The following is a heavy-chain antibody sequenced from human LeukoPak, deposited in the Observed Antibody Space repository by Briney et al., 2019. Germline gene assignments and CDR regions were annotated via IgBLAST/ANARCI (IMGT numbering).Heavy chain of an antibody. D-gene: IGHD2-15*01. J-gene: IGHJ4*02. CDR3: AKDRLYYFDY. Sequence: GGSLRLSCEASGFTVSSNYMSWVRQAPGQGLEWVSYISSSSSTIYYADSVKGRFTISRDNAKNSLYLQMNSLRAEDTAVYYCAKDRLYYFDYWGQGTLVTASS. V-gene: IGHV3-48*01. CDR1: GFTVSSNY. CDR2: ISSSSSTI.